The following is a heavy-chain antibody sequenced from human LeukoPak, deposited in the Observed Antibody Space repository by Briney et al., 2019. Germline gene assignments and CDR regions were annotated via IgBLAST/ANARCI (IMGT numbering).Heavy chain of an antibody. Sequence: GGSLRLSCAASGFTFSTHWMYWVRQAPGRELVWVSRISGDGSMTSYAASVKGRFTISRDNAKDTLYLQMTSLRVEDTAVYSCASLLTPYHGSGGGGMDVWGQGTTVTVSS. CDR1: GFTFSTHW. D-gene: IGHD3-10*01. CDR3: ASLLTPYHGSGGGGMDV. V-gene: IGHV3-74*01. CDR2: ISGDGSMT. J-gene: IGHJ6*02.